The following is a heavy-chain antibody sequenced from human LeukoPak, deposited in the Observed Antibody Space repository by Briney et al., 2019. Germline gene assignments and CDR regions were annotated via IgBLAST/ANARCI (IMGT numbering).Heavy chain of an antibody. V-gene: IGHV6-1*01. Sequence: SQTLSLTCAISGDSVSINSAGWKWVRQSPTRGLEWLLRTFYSSNFYNDYALSVKTRITINPDTSKNQFSLQLKSVTPEDSAVYYCARIAATSREGDYWGQGTLVTVSS. J-gene: IGHJ4*02. D-gene: IGHD6-13*01. CDR1: GDSVSINSAG. CDR2: TFYSSNFYN. CDR3: ARIAATSREGDY.